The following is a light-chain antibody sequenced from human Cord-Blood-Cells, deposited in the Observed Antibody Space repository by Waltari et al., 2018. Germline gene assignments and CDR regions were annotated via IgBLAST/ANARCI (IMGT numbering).Light chain of an antibody. CDR1: SSDVGGYNY. V-gene: IGLV2-14*01. Sequence: QSALTQPASVSGSPGQSITIPCTGTSSDVGGYNYVSWYQQHPGKAPNLMIYEVSNRPSGVSNRFSGSKSGNTASLTISGLQAEDEADYYCSSYTSSSTLGVFGGGTKLTVL. J-gene: IGLJ2*01. CDR2: EVS. CDR3: SSYTSSSTLGV.